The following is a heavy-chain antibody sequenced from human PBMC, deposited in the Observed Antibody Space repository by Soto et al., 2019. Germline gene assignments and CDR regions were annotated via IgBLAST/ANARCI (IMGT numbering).Heavy chain of an antibody. V-gene: IGHV4-39*01. CDR1: GGSISSSSYY. Sequence: SETLSLTCTVSGGSISSSSYYWGWIRQPPGKGLEWIGSIYYSGSTYYNPSLKSRVTISVDTSKNQFSLKLSSVTAADTAVYYCARRSSGWYAAFDIWGQGTMVTVSS. CDR2: IYYSGST. CDR3: ARRSSGWYAAFDI. J-gene: IGHJ3*02. D-gene: IGHD6-19*01.